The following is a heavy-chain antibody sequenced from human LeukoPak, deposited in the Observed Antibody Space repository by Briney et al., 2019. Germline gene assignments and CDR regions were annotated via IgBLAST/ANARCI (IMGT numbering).Heavy chain of an antibody. Sequence: ASVKVSCKASGYTFTGYYMHWVRQAPGQGLEWMGWINPNSGGTNYAQKFQGRVTMTRDTSISTAYMELSRLRSDDTAVYYCARDQDRNQNSRRFDYWGQGTLVTVSS. CDR2: INPNSGGT. CDR3: ARDQDRNQNSRRFDY. J-gene: IGHJ4*02. CDR1: GYTFTGYY. D-gene: IGHD4-11*01. V-gene: IGHV1-2*02.